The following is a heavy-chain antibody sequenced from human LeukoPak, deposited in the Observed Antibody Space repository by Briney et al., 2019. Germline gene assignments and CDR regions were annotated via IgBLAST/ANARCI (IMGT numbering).Heavy chain of an antibody. CDR2: IKQDGSEK. D-gene: IGHD4-11*01. V-gene: IGHV3-7*01. CDR3: ARVASNGVWVRAFDI. Sequence: AGGSLRLSCAASGFTFSSYWMSWVRQAPGKGLGWVANIKQDGSEKYYVDSVKGRFTISRDNAKNSLYLQMNSLRAEDTAVYYCARVASNGVWVRAFDIWGQGTMVTVSS. CDR1: GFTFSSYW. J-gene: IGHJ3*02.